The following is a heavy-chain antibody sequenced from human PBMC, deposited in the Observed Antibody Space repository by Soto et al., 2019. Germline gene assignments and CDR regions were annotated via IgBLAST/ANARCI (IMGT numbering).Heavy chain of an antibody. CDR2: INSDGSST. D-gene: IGHD6-19*01. CDR3: ASAVAASFSYDY. Sequence: GGSLRLSYGASGFSFSGYGGHWVRQAPGKGLVWVSRINSDGSSTTYADSVKGRFTISRDNAKNTLSLQMNSLRAEDTAVYYCASAVAASFSYDYWGQGTLVTVSS. J-gene: IGHJ4*02. V-gene: IGHV3-74*01. CDR1: GFSFSGYG.